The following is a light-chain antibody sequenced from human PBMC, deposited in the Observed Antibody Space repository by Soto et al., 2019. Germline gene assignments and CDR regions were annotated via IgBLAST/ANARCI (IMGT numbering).Light chain of an antibody. V-gene: IGKV3-20*01. J-gene: IGKJ2*01. CDR1: QSVNSNY. CDR2: GAS. CDR3: QQYGSSPPYT. Sequence: DIVLTQSPGTLSLSPGERATLSCRASQSVNSNYLAWYQQKPGQAPRFLIYGASSRATGIPDRFSGSGSGTDFTLTISRLEPDDFAIYYCQQYGSSPPYTFGQGTKLEIK.